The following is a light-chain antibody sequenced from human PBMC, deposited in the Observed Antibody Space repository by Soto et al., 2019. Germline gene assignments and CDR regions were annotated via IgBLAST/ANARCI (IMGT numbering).Light chain of an antibody. Sequence: QSALTQPASVSGSPGQSITISCTGTSSDVGSYNLVSWYQQHPGKAPKLMIYEVSKRPSGVSTRFSGSKSGNTASLTISGLQAEDEADYSCCSYAGSSTHVVFGGGTKLTVL. CDR3: CSYAGSSTHVV. CDR2: EVS. V-gene: IGLV2-23*02. CDR1: SSDVGSYNL. J-gene: IGLJ2*01.